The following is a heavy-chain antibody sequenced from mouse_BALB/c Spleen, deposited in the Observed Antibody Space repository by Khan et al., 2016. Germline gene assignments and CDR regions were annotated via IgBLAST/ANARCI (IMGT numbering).Heavy chain of an antibody. Sequence: EVELVESGGDLLKPGGSLNLSCAASGFTFSNYAMSWVRQTPDKRLEWVATISSGGSYTYYPDSVQGRFTISRDNAKNTLYLQMSSLKSEDTDIYYSARQLDGSSAGYAMDYWGQGTSVTVSS. CDR2: ISSGGSYT. CDR3: ARQLDGSSAGYAMDY. D-gene: IGHD1-1*01. V-gene: IGHV5-6*01. J-gene: IGHJ4*01. CDR1: GFTFSNYA.